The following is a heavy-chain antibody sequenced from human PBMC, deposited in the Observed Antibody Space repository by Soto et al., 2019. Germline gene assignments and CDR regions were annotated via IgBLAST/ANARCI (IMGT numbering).Heavy chain of an antibody. CDR3: ARATTTPYYYDSSGYYSGPTMEGETGNNWFDP. D-gene: IGHD3-22*01. V-gene: IGHV1-3*01. Sequence: ASVKVSCKASGYTFTSYAMHWVRQAPGQRLEWMGWIDAGNGNTKYSQKFQGRVTMTTDTSTSTAYMELRSLRSDDTAVYYCARATTTPYYYDSSGYYSGPTMEGETGNNWFDPWGRGTLVTVSS. J-gene: IGHJ5*02. CDR1: GYTFTSYA. CDR2: IDAGNGNT.